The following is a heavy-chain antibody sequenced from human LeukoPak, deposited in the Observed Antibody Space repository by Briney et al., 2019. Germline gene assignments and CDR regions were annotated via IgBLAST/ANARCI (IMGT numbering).Heavy chain of an antibody. CDR2: ISAYNGNT. CDR3: ARGLDYDFWSGYYSAFDI. J-gene: IGHJ3*02. V-gene: IGHV1-18*01. CDR1: GYTFSSYG. D-gene: IGHD3-3*01. Sequence: ASVNVSCKASGYTFSSYGISWVRQAPGQGLEWMGWISAYNGNTNYAQKLQGRVTMTTDTSTSTAYMELRSLRSDDTAVYYCARGLDYDFWSGYYSAFDIWGQGTMVTVSS.